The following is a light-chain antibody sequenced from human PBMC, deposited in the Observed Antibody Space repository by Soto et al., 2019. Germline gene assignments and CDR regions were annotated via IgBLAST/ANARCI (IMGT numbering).Light chain of an antibody. CDR1: SGDIGSYNR. J-gene: IGLJ1*01. V-gene: IGLV2-18*02. CDR2: EVT. Sequence: QSVLTQPPSVSGSPGQSVTISCTGTSGDIGSYNRVSWFQQPPGTAPQLMIYEVTNRPSGVPDRFSGSKSGNTASLTISGLQTEDEADYYCSSYAGNNIHYVFGTGTKVTV. CDR3: SSYAGNNIHYV.